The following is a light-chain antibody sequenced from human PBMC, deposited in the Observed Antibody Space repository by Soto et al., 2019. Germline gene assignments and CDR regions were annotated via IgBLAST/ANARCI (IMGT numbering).Light chain of an antibody. Sequence: DIQMTQSPSTLSASVGDRVTMTCRASQNIGSWLAWYQQQPGKAPKLLINDASTLESGVPSRFSGSRSGTEFTHTINSLQPDDFATYYCQQYRSSSPRTFGQGTRLEI. CDR1: QNIGSW. J-gene: IGKJ2*01. CDR3: QQYRSSSPRT. CDR2: DAS. V-gene: IGKV1-5*01.